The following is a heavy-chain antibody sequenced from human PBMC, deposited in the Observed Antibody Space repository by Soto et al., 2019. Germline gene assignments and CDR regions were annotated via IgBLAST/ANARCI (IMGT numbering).Heavy chain of an antibody. CDR2: ISYDGSNK. CDR3: ARGDVVGGNHYYYYYGMDV. Sequence: GGSLRLSCAASGFTFSSYAMHWVRQAPGKGLEWVAVISYDGSNKYYADSVKGRFTISRDNSKNTLYLQMNSLRAEDTAVYYCARGDVVGGNHYYYYYGMDVWGQGTTVTVSS. D-gene: IGHD2-21*01. J-gene: IGHJ6*02. V-gene: IGHV3-30-3*01. CDR1: GFTFSSYA.